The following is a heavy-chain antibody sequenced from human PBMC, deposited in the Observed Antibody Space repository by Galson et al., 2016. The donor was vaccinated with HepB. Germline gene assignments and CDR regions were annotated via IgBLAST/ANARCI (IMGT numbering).Heavy chain of an antibody. J-gene: IGHJ4*02. Sequence: SLRLSCAASGFTSSTYWMNWLRQAPGKGLEWVADIKQDGSEAYYVDSVRGRFTISRDNAKNSLYLQMNSLRAEDAAIYYCASGITRLGYGSGYDLYYFDHWGQGTLVTVSS. D-gene: IGHD5-12*01. CDR2: IKQDGSEA. CDR3: ASGITRLGYGSGYDLYYFDH. CDR1: GFTSSTYW. V-gene: IGHV3-7*01.